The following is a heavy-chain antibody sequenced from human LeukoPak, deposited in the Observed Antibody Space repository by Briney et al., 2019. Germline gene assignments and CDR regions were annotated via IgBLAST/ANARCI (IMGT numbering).Heavy chain of an antibody. J-gene: IGHJ4*02. D-gene: IGHD1-1*01. CDR3: ARRRTTGTTGYFGY. CDR1: GGSISTYY. Sequence: SETLSLTCTVSGGSISTYYWSWIRQPPGKGLEWIGYIYTTESTNYNPSLESRVTISVDTSKNQFSLMLSSVTAAGTAFYYCARRRTTGTTGYFGYWGQGILVTVSS. CDR2: IYTTEST. V-gene: IGHV4-4*09.